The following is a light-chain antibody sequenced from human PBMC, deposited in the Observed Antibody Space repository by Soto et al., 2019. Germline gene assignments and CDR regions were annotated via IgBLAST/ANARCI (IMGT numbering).Light chain of an antibody. Sequence: VMTQSPPTLSVSPGERATLSCRASHSVGSNLAWYQQNLGQAPRLLIYGASTRATGVPARFSGSGSATQFTLTISSLQSEDFGFYYCQQYKQWPVAFGGGTKVEIK. CDR1: HSVGSN. J-gene: IGKJ4*01. V-gene: IGKV3-15*01. CDR2: GAS. CDR3: QQYKQWPVA.